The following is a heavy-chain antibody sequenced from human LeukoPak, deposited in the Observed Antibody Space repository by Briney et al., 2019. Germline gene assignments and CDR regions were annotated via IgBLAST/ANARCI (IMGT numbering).Heavy chain of an antibody. D-gene: IGHD2-2*02. CDR2: IYYSGST. Sequence: SETLSLTCTVSGGSISSYYWSWIRQPPGKGLEWIGYIYYSGSTNYNPSLKSRVTISVDTSKNQFSLKLSSVTAADTAVYYCARGSFIVVVPAAINYFDYWGQGTLVTVSS. CDR1: GGSISSYY. CDR3: ARGSFIVVVPAAINYFDY. V-gene: IGHV4-59*12. J-gene: IGHJ4*02.